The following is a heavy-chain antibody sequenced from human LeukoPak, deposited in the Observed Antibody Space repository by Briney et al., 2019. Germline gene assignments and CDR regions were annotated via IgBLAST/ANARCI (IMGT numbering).Heavy chain of an antibody. CDR2: ISSSSSTI. V-gene: IGHV3-48*04. CDR1: GFTFSSYA. Sequence: PGGSLRLSCAASGFTFSSYAMSWVRQAPGKGLEWVSYISSSSSTIYYADSVKGRFTISRGNAKNSLYLQMNSLRAEDTAVYYCARDYYYDSSGYYYSYYFDYWGQGTLVTVSS. D-gene: IGHD3-22*01. J-gene: IGHJ4*02. CDR3: ARDYYYDSSGYYYSYYFDY.